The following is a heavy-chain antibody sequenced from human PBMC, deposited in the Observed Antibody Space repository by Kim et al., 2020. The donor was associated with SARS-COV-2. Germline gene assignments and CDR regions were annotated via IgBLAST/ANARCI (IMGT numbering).Heavy chain of an antibody. CDR2: IYSGGST. Sequence: GGSLRLSCAASGFTVSSNYMSWVRQAPGKGLEWVSVIYSGGSTYYADSVKGRFTISRDNSKNTLYLQMNSLRAEDTAVYYCAREMIVVVPAAMDYYGMDVWGQGTTVTVSS. CDR3: AREMIVVVPAAMDYYGMDV. V-gene: IGHV3-66*01. J-gene: IGHJ6*02. D-gene: IGHD2-2*01. CDR1: GFTVSSNY.